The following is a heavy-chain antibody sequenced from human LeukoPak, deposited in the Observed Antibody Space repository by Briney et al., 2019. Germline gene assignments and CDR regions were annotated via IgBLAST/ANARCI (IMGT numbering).Heavy chain of an antibody. CDR3: ARDRGSFDY. J-gene: IGHJ4*02. Sequence: TGRSLRLPCAASGFTFDDYAMHWVRQAPGKGLEWVSRINSDGSSTSYADSVKGRFTISRDNAKNTLYLQMNSLRAEDTAVYYCARDRGSFDYWGQGTLVTVSS. CDR1: GFTFDDYA. V-gene: IGHV3-74*01. D-gene: IGHD1-26*01. CDR2: INSDGSST.